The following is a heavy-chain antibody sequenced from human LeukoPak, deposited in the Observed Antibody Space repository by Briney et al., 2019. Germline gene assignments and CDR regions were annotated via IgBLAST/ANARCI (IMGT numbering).Heavy chain of an antibody. D-gene: IGHD2-15*01. V-gene: IGHV4-39*01. J-gene: IGHJ5*02. CDR1: GGSINSSSYY. Sequence: SETLSLTCTVSGGSINSSSYYWGWIRQPPGKGLEWIGSLYYSGNTYYSPSLKSRVTISVDTSKNLFSLKLNSVTAADTAVYYCARHLNVVVAWGQGTLVTVSS. CDR2: LYYSGNT. CDR3: ARHLNVVVA.